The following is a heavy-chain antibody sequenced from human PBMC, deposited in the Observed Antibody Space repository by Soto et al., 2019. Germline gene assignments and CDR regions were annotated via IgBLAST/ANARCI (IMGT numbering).Heavy chain of an antibody. CDR1: GGSFSGYY. Sequence: SSETLSLTCAVYGGSFSGYYWSWIRQPPGKGLEWIGDINHSGSTNYNPSLKSRVTISVDTSKNQFSLKLSSVTAADTAVYYCARQDFWDYYYYMDVWGKGTTVTVSS. CDR3: ARQDFWDYYYYMDV. V-gene: IGHV4-34*01. CDR2: INHSGST. D-gene: IGHD3-3*01. J-gene: IGHJ6*03.